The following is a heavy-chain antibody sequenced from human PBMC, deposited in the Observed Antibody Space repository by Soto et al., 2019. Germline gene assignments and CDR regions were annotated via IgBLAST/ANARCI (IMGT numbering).Heavy chain of an antibody. CDR2: ISGSGGST. Sequence: EVQLLESGGGLVQPGGSLRLSCAASGFTFSSYAMSWVRQAPGKGLEWVSAISGSGGSTYYADSVKGRFTISRDNSKNTLYLQMNSLRAEDTAVYYCAKTPGVVLPGYFPPYYFDYWGQGTLVTVSS. CDR1: GFTFSSYA. D-gene: IGHD2-15*01. J-gene: IGHJ4*02. V-gene: IGHV3-23*01. CDR3: AKTPGVVLPGYFPPYYFDY.